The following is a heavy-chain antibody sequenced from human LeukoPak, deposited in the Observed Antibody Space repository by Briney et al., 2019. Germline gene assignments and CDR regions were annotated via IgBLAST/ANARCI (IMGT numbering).Heavy chain of an antibody. CDR3: ARDESYYDILTGHNDAFDI. Sequence: GGSLRLSCAASGFTFSSYSMNWVRQAPGKGLEWDSSISSSSSYIYYADSVKGRFTISRDNAKNSLYLQMNSLRAEDTAVYYCARDESYYDILTGHNDAFDIWGQGTMVTVSS. D-gene: IGHD3-9*01. CDR1: GFTFSSYS. CDR2: ISSSSSYI. J-gene: IGHJ3*02. V-gene: IGHV3-21*01.